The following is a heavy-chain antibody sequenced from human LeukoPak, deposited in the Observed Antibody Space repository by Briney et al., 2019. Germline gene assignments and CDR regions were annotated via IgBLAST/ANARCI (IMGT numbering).Heavy chain of an antibody. J-gene: IGHJ6*03. CDR3: AGYSGRYPYYMDV. CDR1: GFTVSSNY. Sequence: PGGSLRLSCAASGFTVSSNYMTWVRQAPGKGLEGVSVMYTLGNTYYADSVRGRFTISRDNSKNTLYLQMNSLRAEDTAVYYCAGYSGRYPYYMDVWGKGTTVTISS. D-gene: IGHD1-26*01. V-gene: IGHV3-66*01. CDR2: MYTLGNT.